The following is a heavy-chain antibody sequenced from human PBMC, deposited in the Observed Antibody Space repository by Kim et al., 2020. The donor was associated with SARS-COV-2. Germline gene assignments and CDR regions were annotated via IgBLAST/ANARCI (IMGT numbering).Heavy chain of an antibody. CDR2: IYPVDSDT. Sequence: GESLKISCKGSGYSFTSYWIGWVRQMPGKGLEWMGIIYPVDSDTRYSPSFQGQVTISADKSISTAYLQWSSLKASDTAMYFCARLAKYCSGGSCYPTPWNWFDPWGQGTLVTVSS. CDR1: GYSFTSYW. D-gene: IGHD2-15*01. CDR3: ARLAKYCSGGSCYPTPWNWFDP. V-gene: IGHV5-51*01. J-gene: IGHJ5*02.